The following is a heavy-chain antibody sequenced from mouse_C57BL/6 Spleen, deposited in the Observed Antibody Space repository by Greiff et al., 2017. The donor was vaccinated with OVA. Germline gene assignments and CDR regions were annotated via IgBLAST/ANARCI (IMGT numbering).Heavy chain of an antibody. CDR2: IYPRDGST. CDR1: GYTFTSYD. Sequence: VQLQQSGPELVKPGASVKLSCKASGYTFTSYDINWVKQRPGQGLEWIGWIYPRDGSTKYNEQFKGKATLTVDTSSSTAYMELHSLTSEDSAVYFCARRYYGSSFYYFDYWGQGTTLTVSS. CDR3: ARRYYGSSFYYFDY. V-gene: IGHV1-85*01. D-gene: IGHD1-1*01. J-gene: IGHJ2*01.